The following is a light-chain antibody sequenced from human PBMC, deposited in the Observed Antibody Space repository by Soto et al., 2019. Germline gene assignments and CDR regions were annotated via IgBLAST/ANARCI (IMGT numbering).Light chain of an antibody. CDR3: TSYACSNNPRV. J-gene: IGLJ1*01. CDR2: EVS. CDR1: SSDVGGYNY. V-gene: IGLV2-8*01. Sequence: QSALTQPPSASGSPGQSVTISCTGTSSDVGGYNYVSWYQQHPGKAPKLMIYEVSKRPSGVPDRFSGSKSGNTASLTVSGLQAEDEADYYCTSYACSNNPRVFGTGTKLTVL.